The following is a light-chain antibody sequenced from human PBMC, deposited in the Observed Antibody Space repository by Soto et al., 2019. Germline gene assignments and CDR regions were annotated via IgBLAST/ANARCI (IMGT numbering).Light chain of an antibody. V-gene: IGKV3-15*01. CDR3: QQYNNWPLFT. CDR1: QSVSSN. J-gene: IGKJ3*01. CDR2: GAS. Sequence: EIVMTQSPATLSVSPGERATLSCRARQSVSSNLAWYQQKPGQAPRLLIYGASTRATGIPARFSGGGSGTEFTLNISSLQSEDFAVYYCQQYNNWPLFTFGPGTKVDIK.